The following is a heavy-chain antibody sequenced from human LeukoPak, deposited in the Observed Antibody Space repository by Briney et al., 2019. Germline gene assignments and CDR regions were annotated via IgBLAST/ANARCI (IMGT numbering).Heavy chain of an antibody. J-gene: IGHJ4*02. CDR3: ARDRVTTNTPYFDY. D-gene: IGHD4-17*01. CDR1: GYTFTGYY. V-gene: IGHV1-2*02. Sequence: ASVKVSCKASGYTFTGYYMHWVRQAPGQGLEWMGWINLNSGGTNYAQKFQGRVTVTRDTSISTAYMELSRLRSDDTAVYYCARDRVTTNTPYFDYWGQGTLVTVSS. CDR2: INLNSGGT.